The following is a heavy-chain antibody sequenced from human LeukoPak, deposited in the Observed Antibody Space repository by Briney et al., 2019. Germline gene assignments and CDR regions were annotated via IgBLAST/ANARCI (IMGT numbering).Heavy chain of an antibody. D-gene: IGHD2-15*01. J-gene: IGHJ5*02. CDR1: GGSISSYY. CDR3: ARVPYCSGGSCPNWFDP. Sequence: SETLSLTCTVSGGSISSYYWSWIRQPPGKGLEWIGYIYYSGSTNYNPSLKSRVTISVDTSKNQFSLKLSSVTAADTAVYYCARVPYCSGGSCPNWFDPWGQGTLVTVSS. V-gene: IGHV4-59*01. CDR2: IYYSGST.